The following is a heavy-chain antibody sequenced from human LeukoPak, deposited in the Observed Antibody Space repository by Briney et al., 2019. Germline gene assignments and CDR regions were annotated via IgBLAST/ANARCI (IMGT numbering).Heavy chain of an antibody. D-gene: IGHD5-18*01. CDR1: GYNFLTDY. CDR3: ARADTARRGYYFDY. J-gene: IGHJ4*02. CDR2: IYPGDSET. Sequence: GESLKISCKGSGYNFLTDYIGWVRQMPGKGLEWMGIIYPGDSETNYSPSFKGQVTFSVDKSITTAYLQWSYLKASDTAMYYCARADTARRGYYFDYWGQGTLVTVSS. V-gene: IGHV5-51*01.